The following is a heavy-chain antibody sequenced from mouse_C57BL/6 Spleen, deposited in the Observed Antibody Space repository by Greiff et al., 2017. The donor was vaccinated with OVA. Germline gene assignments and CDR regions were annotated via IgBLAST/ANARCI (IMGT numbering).Heavy chain of an antibody. CDR1: GFSLSTSGMG. CDR2: IYWDDDK. Sequence: QVTLKVSGPGILQSSQTLSLTCSFSGFSLSTSGMGVSWIRQPSGKGLEWLAHIYWDDDKRYNPSLKSRPPISKDTSRNQVFLKITSLDTADTATYYCARRITTVVAEDAMDYWGQGTSVTVSS. D-gene: IGHD1-1*01. V-gene: IGHV8-12*01. J-gene: IGHJ4*01. CDR3: ARRITTVVAEDAMDY.